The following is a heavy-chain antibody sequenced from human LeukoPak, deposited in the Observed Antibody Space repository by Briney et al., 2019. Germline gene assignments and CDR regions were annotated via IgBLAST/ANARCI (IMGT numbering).Heavy chain of an antibody. Sequence: PSETLSLTCTVSGGSISSYYWSWIRQPAGKGLEWIGRIYTSGSTNYNPSLKSRVTMSVDTSKNQFSLKLSSVTAADTAVYYCARLTGQWHSLTYYYYGMDVWGQGTTVTVSS. D-gene: IGHD6-19*01. CDR1: GGSISSYY. CDR3: ARLTGQWHSLTYYYYGMDV. J-gene: IGHJ6*02. V-gene: IGHV4-4*07. CDR2: IYTSGST.